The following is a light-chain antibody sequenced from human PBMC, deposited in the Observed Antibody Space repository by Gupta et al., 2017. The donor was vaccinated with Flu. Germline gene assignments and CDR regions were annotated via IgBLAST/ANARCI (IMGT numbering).Light chain of an antibody. CDR2: GKN. Sequence: QSVLTQPPSVSGAPGQRVTISCTGSSANIGAGHDVHWYQQIPGTAPSLLVYGKNYRPSGVPDRFSASKSGTSASLAISGLQAEDEAVYYCQSHDRSLSGSRVFGGGTKLTVL. CDR1: SANIGAGHD. J-gene: IGLJ3*02. CDR3: QSHDRSLSGSRV. V-gene: IGLV1-40*01.